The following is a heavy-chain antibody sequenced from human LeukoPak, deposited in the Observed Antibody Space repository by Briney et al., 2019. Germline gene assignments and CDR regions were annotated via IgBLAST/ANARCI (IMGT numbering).Heavy chain of an antibody. V-gene: IGHV3-7*01. J-gene: IGHJ5*02. CDR1: GFTFSSYW. CDR2: IKQDGSEK. D-gene: IGHD3-10*01. Sequence: GGPLRLSCAASGFTFSSYWMSWVRQAPGKGLEWVANIKQDGSEKYYVDSVKGRFTISRDNAKNSLYLQMNSLRAEDTAVYYCARDPDYYGSGSMDWFDPWGQGTLVTVSS. CDR3: ARDPDYYGSGSMDWFDP.